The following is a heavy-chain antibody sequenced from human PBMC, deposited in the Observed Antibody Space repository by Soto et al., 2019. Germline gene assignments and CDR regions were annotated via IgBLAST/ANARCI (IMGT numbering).Heavy chain of an antibody. CDR1: GFPFSTYS. CDR2: ISASTLTT. Sequence: EVELVESGGGLVQPGGSLRLSCAASGFPFSTYSMSWVRQAPGKGLEWISYISASTLTTFYADSVKGRFTISRDTAQNSLYLQMNSLRDEDTADYYCARAPQLVAPAATGFDSWGQGTLVTVSS. V-gene: IGHV3-48*02. J-gene: IGHJ4*02. D-gene: IGHD2-2*01. CDR3: ARAPQLVAPAATGFDS.